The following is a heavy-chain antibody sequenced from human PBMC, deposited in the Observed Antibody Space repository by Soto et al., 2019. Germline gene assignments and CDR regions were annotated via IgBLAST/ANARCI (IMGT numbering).Heavy chain of an antibody. CDR3: TRDNIPPYYVPTYYHGMDV. Sequence: SLRLSCTASGFTFGDYAMSWFRQAPGKGLEWVGFIRSKAYGGTTEYAASVKGRFTISRDDSKSIAYLQMNSLKTEDTAVYYCTRDNIPPYYVPTYYHGMDVWGQGTTVTVSS. CDR1: GFTFGDYA. V-gene: IGHV3-49*03. D-gene: IGHD3-16*01. CDR2: IRSKAYGGTT. J-gene: IGHJ6*02.